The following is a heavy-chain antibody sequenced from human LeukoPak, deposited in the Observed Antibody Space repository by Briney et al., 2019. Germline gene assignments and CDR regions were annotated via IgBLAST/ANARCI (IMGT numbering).Heavy chain of an antibody. Sequence: GASVKVSCKASGYTFTSYYMHWVRQAPGQGLEWVGIINPSGGSTSYAQKFQGRVTMTRDMSTSTVYMELSSLRSEDTAVYYCARDYGDNTDAFDIWGQGTMVTVSS. CDR1: GYTFTSYY. CDR3: ARDYGDNTDAFDI. V-gene: IGHV1-46*01. CDR2: INPSGGST. J-gene: IGHJ3*02. D-gene: IGHD4-17*01.